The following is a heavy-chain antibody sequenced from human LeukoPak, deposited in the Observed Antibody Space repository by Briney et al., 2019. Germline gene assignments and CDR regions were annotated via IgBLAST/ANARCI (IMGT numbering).Heavy chain of an antibody. Sequence: SETLSLTCTVSGGSIRSGSHYWVWIRQPPGKGLEWIGSIYYSGSTYYNSSLENRVTISMDTSKNHFSLRLRSLSAADTSVYYCAKRDDSGGNLVDLWGQGTLVTVSS. CDR2: IYYSGST. CDR1: GGSIRSGSHY. V-gene: IGHV4-39*02. CDR3: AKRDDSGGNLVDL. D-gene: IGHD3-22*01. J-gene: IGHJ4*02.